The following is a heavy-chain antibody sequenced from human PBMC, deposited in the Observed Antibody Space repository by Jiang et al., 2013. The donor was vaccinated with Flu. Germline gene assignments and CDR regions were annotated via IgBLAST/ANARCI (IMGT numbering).Heavy chain of an antibody. D-gene: IGHD1-7*01. J-gene: IGHJ5*02. CDR1: GGSVSSNTDY. V-gene: IGHV4-39*01. CDR2: IFYSGRT. CDR3: VRHQHNSPPPNYFDP. Sequence: LLKPSETLSLTCTVSGGSVSSNTDYWGWIRQPPGKGLEWIGSIFYSGRTYYNPSLKSRVTMSVDPPKNQFSLKLGSVTAADTAVYYCVRHQHNSPPPNYFDPWGQG.